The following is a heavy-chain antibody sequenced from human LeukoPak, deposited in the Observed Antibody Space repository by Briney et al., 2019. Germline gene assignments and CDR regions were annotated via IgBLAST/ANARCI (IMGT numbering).Heavy chain of an antibody. CDR2: INANTGGT. CDR3: AREFGSGSGNYYKDS. J-gene: IGHJ4*02. CDR1: GYTFTGYY. V-gene: IGHV1-2*06. D-gene: IGHD3-10*01. Sequence: ASVKVSCKGSGYTFTGYYMHWVRQAPGQGLERMGRINANTGGTNYAQKFQGRVTVTRDTSITTAYMELSGLRSDDTAVYYCAREFGSGSGNYYKDSWGQGTRVTVSS.